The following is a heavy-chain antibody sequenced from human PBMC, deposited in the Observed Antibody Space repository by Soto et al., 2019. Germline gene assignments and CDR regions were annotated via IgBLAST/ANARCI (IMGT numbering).Heavy chain of an antibody. V-gene: IGHV4-30-4*01. D-gene: IGHD2-21*02. J-gene: IGHJ6*02. Sequence: SETLSLTCTLFCISITFYHYHWTWNRQPPGKGLEWIGYVHYSGSVLYNPSLQSRVSISVDTSKNQFSLKLSSVTAADTAVYFCAREDDGGDRDYYGLDVWGQGTTVT. CDR3: AREDDGGDRDYYGLDV. CDR2: VHYSGSV. CDR1: CISITFYHYH.